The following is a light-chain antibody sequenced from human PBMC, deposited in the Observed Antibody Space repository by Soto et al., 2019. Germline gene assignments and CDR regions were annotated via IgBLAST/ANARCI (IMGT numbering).Light chain of an antibody. J-gene: IGKJ5*01. CDR1: QSVSSY. CDR3: QQRTDWLMT. Sequence: EIVLTQSPATLSLSPGERATLSCRASQSVSSYLAWYQQRPGQAPRLLIYGASNRATGIPARFSGSGSGTDFTITISSLEAEDFAVYYCQQRTDWLMTFGQGTRLEIK. V-gene: IGKV3-11*01. CDR2: GAS.